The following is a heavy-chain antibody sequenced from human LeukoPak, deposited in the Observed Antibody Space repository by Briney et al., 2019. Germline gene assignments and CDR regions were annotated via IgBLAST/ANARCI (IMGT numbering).Heavy chain of an antibody. D-gene: IGHD3-22*01. Sequence: GGSLRLSCAASGYTFSSFSINWVRQAPGKGLEWVSSISVRSNYIYYADSVRGRFSISRDDARNSLYLQMDSLRGDDTAVYYCARLRRNSDSSGYYYYYDFWGQGTLVTVSS. CDR3: ARLRRNSDSSGYYYYYDF. V-gene: IGHV3-21*01. CDR1: GYTFSSFS. J-gene: IGHJ4*02. CDR2: ISVRSNYI.